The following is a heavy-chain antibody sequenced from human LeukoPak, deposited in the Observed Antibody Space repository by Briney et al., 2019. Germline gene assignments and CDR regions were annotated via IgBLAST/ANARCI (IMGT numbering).Heavy chain of an antibody. CDR1: GYSFTSYW. CDR3: ARALGTTELNRAFDM. J-gene: IGHJ3*02. CDR2: INPGDSDT. Sequence: GESLKISCKGSGYSFTSYWIGWVRQMPGKGLEWMGIINPGDSDTRYSPSFRGQVTIAADKSISTAYVQWSSLKASDTAMYYCARALGTTELNRAFDMWGQGTMVTVSS. D-gene: IGHD4/OR15-4a*01. V-gene: IGHV5-51*01.